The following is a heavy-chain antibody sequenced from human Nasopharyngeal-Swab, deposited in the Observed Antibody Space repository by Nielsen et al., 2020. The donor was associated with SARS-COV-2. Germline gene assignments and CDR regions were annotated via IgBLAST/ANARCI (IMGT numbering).Heavy chain of an antibody. J-gene: IGHJ6*02. Sequence: GGSLRLSCAASGFTFNGYAMSWVRQAPGKGLEWVSIISGSGDTTYYADSVKDRFTISRDNSKNTLYLQTNSLRVEDTAVYYCAKAPYLRGLDVWGQGTTVTVSS. CDR1: GFTFNGYA. CDR3: AKAPYLRGLDV. CDR2: ISGSGDTT. D-gene: IGHD2-21*01. V-gene: IGHV3-23*01.